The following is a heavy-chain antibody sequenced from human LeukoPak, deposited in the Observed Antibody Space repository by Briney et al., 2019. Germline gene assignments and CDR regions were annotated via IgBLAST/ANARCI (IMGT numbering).Heavy chain of an antibody. Sequence: ASVKVSCKASGYTFTSYYMHWVRQAPGQGLEWMGIIHPSGGSTSYAQKFQGRVTMTRDTSTSTVYMELSSLRSEDTAVYYCARLLGYCSGGSCYSGYYFDYWGQGTLVTVSS. CDR3: ARLLGYCSGGSCYSGYYFDY. V-gene: IGHV1-46*01. CDR1: GYTFTSYY. CDR2: IHPSGGST. D-gene: IGHD2-15*01. J-gene: IGHJ4*02.